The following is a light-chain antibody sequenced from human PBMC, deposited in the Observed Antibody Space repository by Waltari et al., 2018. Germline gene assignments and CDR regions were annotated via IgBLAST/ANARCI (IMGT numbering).Light chain of an antibody. CDR2: GVI. V-gene: IGLV2-14*03. CDR3: SSYTRSGARI. J-gene: IGLJ6*01. Sequence: QSALTQPVSVSGSLGQSITISCTGTSSYVGGYAYVSWYQQHPNKAPRLLIDGVINRPSGISSRFSAAKSGNTASLTISGLQSDDESHYYCSSYTRSGARIFGSGTKVTVL. CDR1: SSYVGGYAY.